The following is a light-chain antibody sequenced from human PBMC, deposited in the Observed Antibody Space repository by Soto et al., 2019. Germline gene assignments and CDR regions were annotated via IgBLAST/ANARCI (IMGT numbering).Light chain of an antibody. J-gene: IGLJ1*01. CDR3: SSYAVTNIFV. Sequence: QSVLTQPPSASGSPGQSVTISCTGTSSVVGGYNYVSWYQQHPGKAPKVIIYEVSKRPSGVPDRFSGSKSGSTASLTVSGLQAEDEADYYCSSYAVTNIFVFGTGIKVTVL. CDR2: EVS. CDR1: SSVVGGYNY. V-gene: IGLV2-8*01.